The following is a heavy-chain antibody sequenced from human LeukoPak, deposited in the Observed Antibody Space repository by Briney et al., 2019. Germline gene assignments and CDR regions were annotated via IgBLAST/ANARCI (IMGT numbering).Heavy chain of an antibody. CDR3: ARDNGSSAYYYYYGMGV. J-gene: IGHJ6*02. D-gene: IGHD6-6*01. CDR1: GFTFRNYG. CDR2: INSGGSGT. Sequence: GGSLRLSCEASGFTFRNYGMHWVRQTPGKGLVWVSRINSGGSGTSYADSVEGRFTISRDNAKSSLYLQMNSLRAEDTAVYYCARDNGSSAYYYYYGMGVWGQGTTVTVSS. V-gene: IGHV3-74*01.